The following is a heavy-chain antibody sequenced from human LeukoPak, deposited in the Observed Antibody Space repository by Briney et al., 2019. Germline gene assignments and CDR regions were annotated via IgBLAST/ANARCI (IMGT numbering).Heavy chain of an antibody. D-gene: IGHD2-21*01. CDR1: GFTFSSYA. V-gene: IGHV3-30-3*01. Sequence: PGRSLRLSCAASGFTFSSYAMHWVRQAPGEGLEWVAVISYDGSNKYYADSVKGRFTISRDNSKNTLYLQMNSLRAEDTAVYYCARDRHISFDYWGQGTLVTVSS. CDR2: ISYDGSNK. J-gene: IGHJ4*02. CDR3: ARDRHISFDY.